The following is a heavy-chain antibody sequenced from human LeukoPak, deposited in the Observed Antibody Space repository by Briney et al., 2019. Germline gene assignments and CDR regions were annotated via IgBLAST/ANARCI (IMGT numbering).Heavy chain of an antibody. CDR1: GFTFSTYE. CDR2: ISSSGSTI. D-gene: IGHD3-10*01. J-gene: IGHJ5*02. CDR3: ARDGLEGSGALGHWFDP. Sequence: PGGSLRLSCAASGFTFSTYEMNWVRQAPGKGLEWVSYISSSGSTIYYADSVKGRFTISRDNAKNSLYLQMNSLRAEDTAVYYCARDGLEGSGALGHWFDPWGQGTLVTVSS. V-gene: IGHV3-48*03.